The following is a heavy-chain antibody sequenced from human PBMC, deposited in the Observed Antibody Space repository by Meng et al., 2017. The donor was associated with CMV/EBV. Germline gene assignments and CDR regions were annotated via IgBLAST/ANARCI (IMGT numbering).Heavy chain of an antibody. CDR1: GFTFSSYW. Sequence: GESLKISCAASGFTFSSYWMHWVRQAPGKGLVWVSRINSDGSSTSYADSVKGRFTISRDNAKNTLDLQMNSLRAEDTAVYYCASNYDLNYYYYYGMDVWGQGTTVTVSS. V-gene: IGHV3-74*01. J-gene: IGHJ6*02. CDR3: ASNYDLNYYYYYGMDV. D-gene: IGHD3-3*01. CDR2: INSDGSST.